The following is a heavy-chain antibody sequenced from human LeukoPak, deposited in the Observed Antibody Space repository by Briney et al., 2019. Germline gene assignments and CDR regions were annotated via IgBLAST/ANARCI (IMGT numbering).Heavy chain of an antibody. CDR1: GFTVSTNC. Sequence: PGGSLRLSCAASGFTVSTNCMTWVRQAPGKGLEWVSTIYSGGTTYYADSVKGRFTISRDNSKNTLYLQMNSLRAEDTAVYYCARERLVIIEDWGQGTLVTISS. CDR3: ARERLVIIED. D-gene: IGHD3-9*01. CDR2: IYSGGTT. J-gene: IGHJ4*02. V-gene: IGHV3-53*05.